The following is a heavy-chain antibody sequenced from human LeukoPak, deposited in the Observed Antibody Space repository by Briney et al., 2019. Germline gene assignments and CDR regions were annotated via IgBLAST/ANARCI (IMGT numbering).Heavy chain of an antibody. J-gene: IGHJ3*02. CDR2: ISSSSSYI. D-gene: IGHD4-17*01. V-gene: IGHV3-21*01. CDR1: GFIFSSYS. Sequence: GGSLRLSCAASGFIFSSYSMNWVRQAPGKGLEWVSSISSSSSYIYYADSVKGRFTISRDNAKNSLYLQMNSLRVEDTAVYYCARDRETYGDYPKEAFDIWGQGTMVTVSS. CDR3: ARDRETYGDYPKEAFDI.